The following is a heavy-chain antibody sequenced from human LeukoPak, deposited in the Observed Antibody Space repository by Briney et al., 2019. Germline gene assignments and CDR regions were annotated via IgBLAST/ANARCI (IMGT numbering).Heavy chain of an antibody. V-gene: IGHV4-59*11. CDR1: DDSFSSHY. Sequence: SETLSLTCAVSDDSFSSHYWTWFRQPPGKGLEWIGYISYIGSTNYNPSLKSRVTISIDTSKNQFSLKLSSVTAADTAVYYCARDLVTVTKGFDIWGQGTMVSVSS. J-gene: IGHJ3*02. D-gene: IGHD4-17*01. CDR2: ISYIGST. CDR3: ARDLVTVTKGFDI.